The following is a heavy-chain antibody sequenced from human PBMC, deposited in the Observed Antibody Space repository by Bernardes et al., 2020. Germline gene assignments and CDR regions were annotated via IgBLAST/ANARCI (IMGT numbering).Heavy chain of an antibody. V-gene: IGHV3-74*01. CDR1: GFTFSSYW. D-gene: IGHD6-13*01. CDR2: INSDGSST. Sequence: GSLRLSCAASGFTFSSYWMHWVRQAPGKGLVWVSRINSDGSSTSYADSVKGRFTISRDNAKNTLYLQMNSLRAEDTAVYYCARDQLLLIAAAGWGNYYYYGMDVWGQGTTVTVSS. CDR3: ARDQLLLIAAAGWGNYYYYGMDV. J-gene: IGHJ6*02.